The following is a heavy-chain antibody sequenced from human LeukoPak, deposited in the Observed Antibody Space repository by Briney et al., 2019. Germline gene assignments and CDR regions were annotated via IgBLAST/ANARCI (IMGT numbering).Heavy chain of an antibody. J-gene: IGHJ4*02. D-gene: IGHD3-22*01. CDR1: GFTFSSYA. CDR3: ATEQLGITMIVVPRDY. Sequence: GGSLRLSCAASGFTFSSYAMSWVRQAPGKGLEWVSAISGSGGSTYYAGSVKGRFTISRDNSKNTLYLQMNSLRAEDTAVYYCATEQLGITMIVVPRDYWGQGTLVTVSS. CDR2: ISGSGGST. V-gene: IGHV3-23*01.